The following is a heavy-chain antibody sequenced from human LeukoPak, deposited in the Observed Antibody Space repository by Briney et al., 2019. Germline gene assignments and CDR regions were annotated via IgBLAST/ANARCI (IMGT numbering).Heavy chain of an antibody. CDR1: GYSISSGYY. D-gene: IGHD3-22*01. Sequence: PSETLSLTCTVSGYSISSGYYWGWIRQPPGKGLEWIGSIYYSGSTYYNPSLKSRVTISVDTSKNQFSLKLSSVTATDTAVYYCARASYYYDSTDYWGQGTLVTVSS. CDR2: IYYSGST. CDR3: ARASYYYDSTDY. V-gene: IGHV4-38-2*02. J-gene: IGHJ4*02.